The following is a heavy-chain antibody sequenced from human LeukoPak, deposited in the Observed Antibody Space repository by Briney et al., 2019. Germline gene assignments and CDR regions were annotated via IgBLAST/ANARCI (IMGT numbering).Heavy chain of an antibody. CDR1: GFTFSSYA. D-gene: IGHD2-15*01. CDR3: AKAHGPYCSGGICYCNY. CDR2: ISGSGGST. V-gene: IGHV3-23*01. J-gene: IGHJ4*02. Sequence: GGSLRLSCAAPGFTFSSYAMSWVRQAPGKGLEWVSVISGSGGSTYYADSVKGRFTISRDNSKNTLYLQMNSLRAEDTAVYYCAKAHGPYCSGGICYCNYWGQGALVTVSS.